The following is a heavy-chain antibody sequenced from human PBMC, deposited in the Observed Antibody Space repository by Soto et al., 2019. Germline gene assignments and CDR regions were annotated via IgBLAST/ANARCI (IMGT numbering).Heavy chain of an antibody. V-gene: IGHV3-30-3*01. CDR3: ARGSYSSPLCRY. CDR2: ISYDGSNK. D-gene: IGHD4-4*01. CDR1: GFTFSSYA. Sequence: AGGSLRLSCAASGFTFSSYAMHWVRQAPGKGLEWVAVISYDGSNKYYADSVKGRFTISRDNSKNTLYLQMNSLRAEDTAVYYCARGSYSSPLCRYWGQGTLVTVSS. J-gene: IGHJ4*02.